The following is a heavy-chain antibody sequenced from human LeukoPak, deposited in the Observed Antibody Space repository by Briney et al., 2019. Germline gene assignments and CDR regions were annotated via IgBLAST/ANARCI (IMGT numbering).Heavy chain of an antibody. CDR2: IRYDGSNK. V-gene: IGHV3-30*02. D-gene: IGHD3-10*01. J-gene: IGHJ6*03. Sequence: GGSLRLSCAASGFTFSSYGMHWVRQAPGKGLEWVAFIRYDGSNKYYADSVKGRFTISRDNSNNTLYLQMNSLRAEDTAVYYCAKSMVRGYYYYYMDVWGKGTTVTVSS. CDR1: GFTFSSYG. CDR3: AKSMVRGYYYYYMDV.